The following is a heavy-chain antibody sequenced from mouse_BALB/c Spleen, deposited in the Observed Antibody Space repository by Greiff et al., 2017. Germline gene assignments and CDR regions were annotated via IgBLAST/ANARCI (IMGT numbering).Heavy chain of an antibody. CDR3: ATLLLDYAMDY. D-gene: IGHD1-1*02. CDR2: ISSGGGYT. J-gene: IGHJ4*01. V-gene: IGHV5-9-3*01. CDR1: GFTFSSYA. Sequence: EVKLMESGGGLVKPGGSLKLSCAASGFTFSSYAMSWVRQTPEKRLEWVATISSGGGYTYYPDSVKGRFTISRDNAKNTLYLQMSSLRSEDTAMYYGATLLLDYAMDYWGQGTSVTVSS.